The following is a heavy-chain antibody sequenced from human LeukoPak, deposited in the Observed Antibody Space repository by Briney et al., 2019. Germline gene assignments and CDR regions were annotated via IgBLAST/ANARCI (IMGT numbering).Heavy chain of an antibody. CDR2: INSGGST. V-gene: IGHV3-66*02. D-gene: IGHD5-24*01. CDR3: ARMRWLDY. J-gene: IGHJ4*02. CDR1: GFTVSSNY. Sequence: AGGSLRLSCAASGFTVSSNYMSWVRQAPGKGLEWVSVINSGGSTYYADSVKGRFTISRDNSKNTLYLQMNSLRAEDTAVYYCARMRWLDYWGQGTLVTVSS.